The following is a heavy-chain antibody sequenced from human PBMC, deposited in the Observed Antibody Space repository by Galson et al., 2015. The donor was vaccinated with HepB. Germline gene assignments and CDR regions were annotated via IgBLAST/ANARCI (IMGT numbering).Heavy chain of an antibody. Sequence: SLRLSCAASGFNFSEYALHWVRQAPGKAPEWVAIIAYDGDNKHYADSVKGRFTISRDNSKKTLYLQMNSLRADDTAIYYCARAPAGRILRMVVVPTVFDHWGQGTRVTVSS. J-gene: IGHJ4*02. D-gene: IGHD3-22*01. CDR2: IAYDGDNK. CDR3: ARAPAGRILRMVVVPTVFDH. V-gene: IGHV3-30-3*01. CDR1: GFNFSEYA.